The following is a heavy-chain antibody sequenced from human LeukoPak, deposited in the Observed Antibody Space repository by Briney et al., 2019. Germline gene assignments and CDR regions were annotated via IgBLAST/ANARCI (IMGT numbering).Heavy chain of an antibody. J-gene: IGHJ3*02. CDR1: GFTFSSYW. Sequence: GGSLRLSCAASGFTFSSYWMSWVRQAPGKGLEWVANIKQDGSEKYDVDSVKGRFTISRDNAKNSLYLQMNSLRAEDTAVYYCARERGSIAAAALDAFDIWGQGTMVTVSS. D-gene: IGHD6-13*01. CDR3: ARERGSIAAAALDAFDI. V-gene: IGHV3-7*03. CDR2: IKQDGSEK.